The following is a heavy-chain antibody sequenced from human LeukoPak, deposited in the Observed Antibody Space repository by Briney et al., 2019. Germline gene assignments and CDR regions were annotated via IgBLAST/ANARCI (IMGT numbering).Heavy chain of an antibody. D-gene: IGHD3-3*01. CDR1: GFTFSNYW. J-gene: IGHJ4*02. CDR2: IKQDGTEK. V-gene: IGHV3-7*01. Sequence: LRLSCAASGFTFSNYWLNWVGQGPGKGWEWLANIKQDGTEKYYVDSVKGRITISRDNAENSLYLQLNRLIVEYTGVYYCASQRFLDYWGQGTLVTVSS. CDR3: ASQRFLDY.